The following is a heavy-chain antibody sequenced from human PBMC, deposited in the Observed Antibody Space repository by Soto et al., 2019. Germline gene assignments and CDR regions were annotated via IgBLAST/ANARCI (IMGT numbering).Heavy chain of an antibody. CDR1: GGSISTGGYY. J-gene: IGHJ3*02. CDR2: IYHSGMT. Sequence: QVQLQESGPGLVKPSQTLSLTCTVSGGSISTGGYYWSWIRQHPGRGLEWIGYIYHSGMTFSNPSLQSRVAISIDTSENQFSLKLCSVTAADTAVYYCATVRWELHDAFDIWGHGTMVSGSS. V-gene: IGHV4-31*03. CDR3: ATVRWELHDAFDI. D-gene: IGHD1-26*01.